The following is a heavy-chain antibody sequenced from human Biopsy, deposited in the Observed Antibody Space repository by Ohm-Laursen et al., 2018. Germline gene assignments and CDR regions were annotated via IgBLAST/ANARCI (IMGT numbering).Heavy chain of an antibody. CDR3: GNEVHGRDY. Sequence: SQTLSLTCAAFGKTFSDYQWSWIRQPPGKGLEWIGQINQAGTTNYNPSLKSRVPISADASNYEFSPRLTSVTAADTAVYLCGNEVHGRDYWGLGAQVTVSS. V-gene: IGHV4-34*08. CDR2: INQAGTT. D-gene: IGHD2-15*01. J-gene: IGHJ4*02. CDR1: GKTFSDYQ.